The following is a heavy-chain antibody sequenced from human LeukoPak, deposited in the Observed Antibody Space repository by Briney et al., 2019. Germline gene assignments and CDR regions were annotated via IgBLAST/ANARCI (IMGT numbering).Heavy chain of an antibody. CDR2: IIDTGST. Sequence: SETLSLTCAVYGESFSGYYWTWIRQPPGKGLEWIGEIIDTGSTKYNSSLKSRVTISVDTSKNEFSLNLRSVTAADTAVYYCARKEGGQLVNTRRWFDPWGQGTLVTVSS. D-gene: IGHD6-13*01. CDR3: ARKEGGQLVNTRRWFDP. V-gene: IGHV4-34*12. CDR1: GESFSGYY. J-gene: IGHJ5*02.